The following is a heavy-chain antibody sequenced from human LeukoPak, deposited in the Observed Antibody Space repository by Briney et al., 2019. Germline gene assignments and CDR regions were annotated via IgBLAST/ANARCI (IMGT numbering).Heavy chain of an antibody. CDR3: ARTGKFRYSSGWFNY. CDR1: GGSFSGYH. D-gene: IGHD6-19*01. CDR2: INHSGST. V-gene: IGHV4-34*01. Sequence: SETLSLTCAVYGGSFSGYHWSWIRQPPGKGLEWIGEINHSGSTNYKPSLKSRVTISVDTSKNQFSLKLSSVTAADTAVYYCARTGKFRYSSGWFNYWGQGTLVTVSS. J-gene: IGHJ4*02.